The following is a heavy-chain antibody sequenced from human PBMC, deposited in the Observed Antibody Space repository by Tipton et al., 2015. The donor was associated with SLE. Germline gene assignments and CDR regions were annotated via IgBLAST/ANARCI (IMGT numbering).Heavy chain of an antibody. CDR3: AGDSGEIAFDI. CDR2: IHHSGST. CDR1: GGSIRSSNW. Sequence: SLRLSCAVSGGSIRSSNWWSWVRQPPGKGLEWIGEIHHSGSTFYNPSLKSRVTISVDTSKNQFSLKLSSVTAADTAVYYCAGDSGEIAFDIWGQGTMVTVSS. V-gene: IGHV4-4*02. D-gene: IGHD3-10*01. J-gene: IGHJ3*02.